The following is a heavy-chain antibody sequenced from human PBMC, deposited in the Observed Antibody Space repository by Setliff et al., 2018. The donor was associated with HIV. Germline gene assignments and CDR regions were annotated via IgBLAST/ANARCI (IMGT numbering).Heavy chain of an antibody. D-gene: IGHD3-16*01. CDR1: GGTFSSYA. J-gene: IGHJ5*02. CDR3: ARVGVLRLGGFQIDP. V-gene: IGHV1-69*13. CDR2: IIPIFGTT. Sequence: SVKVSCKASGGTFSSYAINWVRQAPGQGLEWMGGIIPIFGTTNFAQKFQGRVTITADESTSTAYMELSSLRSEDTAVYYCARVGVLRLGGFQIDPWGQGTLVTVSS.